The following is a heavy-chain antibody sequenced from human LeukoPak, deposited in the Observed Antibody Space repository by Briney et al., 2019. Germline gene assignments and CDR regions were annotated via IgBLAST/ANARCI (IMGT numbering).Heavy chain of an antibody. V-gene: IGHV4-59*08. CDR2: IYYSGST. D-gene: IGHD5-18*01. J-gene: IGHJ3*02. CDR1: GGSFSGYY. Sequence: SETLSLTCAVYGGSFSGYYWSWIRQPPGKGLEWIGYIYYSGSTNYNPSLKSRVTISVDTSKNQFSLKLSSVTAADTAVYYCASGYGAYAFDIWGQGTMVTVSS. CDR3: ASGYGAYAFDI.